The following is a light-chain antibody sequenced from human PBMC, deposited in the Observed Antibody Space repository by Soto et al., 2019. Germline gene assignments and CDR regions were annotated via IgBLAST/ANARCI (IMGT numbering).Light chain of an antibody. CDR2: DAS. CDR3: QQTHSTPPGT. Sequence: DIQMTQSPSTLSASVGDRVTITCRASQSISSWLAWYQQKPGKAPKLLIYDASSLESGVPSRFSGSGSGTDFTLTISSLQPEDFATYYCQQTHSTPPGTFGQGTKVDI. J-gene: IGKJ1*01. V-gene: IGKV1-5*01. CDR1: QSISSW.